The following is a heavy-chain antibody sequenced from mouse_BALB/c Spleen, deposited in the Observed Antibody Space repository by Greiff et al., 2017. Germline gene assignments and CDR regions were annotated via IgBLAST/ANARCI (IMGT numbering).Heavy chain of an antibody. J-gene: IGHJ3*01. CDR2: IRHKANGYTT. V-gene: IGHV7-3*02. CDR3: ARDPSVYGKGEAWFAY. D-gene: IGHD2-1*01. Sequence: EVKLVESGGGLVQPGGSLRLSCATSGFTFTDYYMSWVRQPPGKALEWMGFIRHKANGYTTEYSASVKGRFTISRDNSQSILYLQMNTLRAEDSATYYCARDPSVYGKGEAWFAYWGPGTLVTVSA. CDR1: GFTFTDYY.